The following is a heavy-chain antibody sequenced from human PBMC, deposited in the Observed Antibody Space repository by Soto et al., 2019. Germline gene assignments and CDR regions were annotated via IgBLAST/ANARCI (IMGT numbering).Heavy chain of an antibody. CDR2: IIGSGGST. CDR1: GFTFSSYA. CDR3: AKPRETTLYSYGMDV. V-gene: IGHV3-23*01. Sequence: EVQLLESGGGLVQPGGSLRLSCAASGFTFSSYAMTWVRQAPGKGLEWVSGIIGSGGSTYYANSVKGRFTISRDNSKKTLYLQMTSLRVEDTAVYYCAKPRETTLYSYGMDVWGQGTTVTVSS. D-gene: IGHD1-7*01. J-gene: IGHJ6*02.